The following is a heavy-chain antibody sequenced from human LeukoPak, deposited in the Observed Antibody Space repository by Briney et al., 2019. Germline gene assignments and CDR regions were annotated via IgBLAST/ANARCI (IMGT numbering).Heavy chain of an antibody. CDR1: GYTFTNNY. V-gene: IGHV1-46*01. CDR2: IYPRDGST. J-gene: IGHJ4*02. Sequence: ASVKVSCKASGYTFTNNYLHWVRQAPGQGLEWMGMIYPRDGSTSYAQNFQSRVTVTRDTSTTTVHMELRGLRSEDTAVYYCARDQEGFDYWGQGTVVTVSS. CDR3: ARDQEGFDY.